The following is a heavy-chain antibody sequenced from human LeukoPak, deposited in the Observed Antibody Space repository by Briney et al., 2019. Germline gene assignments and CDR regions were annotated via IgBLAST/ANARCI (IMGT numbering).Heavy chain of an antibody. D-gene: IGHD2-2*01. J-gene: IGHJ4*02. CDR2: IKQDGSEK. V-gene: IGHV3-7*01. CDR3: ARDVWYQLLWDYFDY. CDR1: GFTFGSYT. Sequence: GGSLRLSCAASGFTFGSYTMNWVRQAPGKGLEWVANIKQDGSEKYYVDSVKGRFTISRDNARNSLYLQMNSLRAEDTAVYYCARDVWYQLLWDYFDYWGQGTLVTVSS.